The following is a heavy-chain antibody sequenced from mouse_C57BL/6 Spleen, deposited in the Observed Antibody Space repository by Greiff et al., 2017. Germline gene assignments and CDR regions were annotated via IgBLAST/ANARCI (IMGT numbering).Heavy chain of an antibody. CDR3: ARGYGYDVLYAMDY. V-gene: IGHV5-4*03. Sequence: DVMLVESGGGLVKPGGSLKLSCAASGFTFSSYAMSWVRQTPEKRLEWVATISDGGSYTYYPDNVKGRFTISRDNAKNNLYLQMSHLKSEDTAMYYCARGYGYDVLYAMDYWGQGTSVTVSS. J-gene: IGHJ4*01. CDR2: ISDGGSYT. D-gene: IGHD2-2*01. CDR1: GFTFSSYA.